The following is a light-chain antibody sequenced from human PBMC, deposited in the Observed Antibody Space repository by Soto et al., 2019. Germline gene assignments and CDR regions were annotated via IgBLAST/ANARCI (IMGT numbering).Light chain of an antibody. Sequence: EIVLTQSPATLSLSPGERTTLSCRASQSVSSNLAWHQQKPGQAPRLLIYDASNMATGIPARFSGIGSGTDFTLTISSLEPEVFAVYYGQQRSKWYTSGQGTKLEIK. J-gene: IGKJ2*01. CDR3: QQRSKWYT. CDR2: DAS. V-gene: IGKV3-11*01. CDR1: QSVSSN.